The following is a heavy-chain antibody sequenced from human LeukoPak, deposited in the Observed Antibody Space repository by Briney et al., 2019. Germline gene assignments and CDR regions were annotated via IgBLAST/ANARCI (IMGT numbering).Heavy chain of an antibody. Sequence: PGGSLRLSCAASGFTFSSYGMHWVRQAPGKGLEWVANIKQDGSEKYYVDSVKGRFTISRDNAKNSLYLQMNSLSAEDTAVYYCARDYPPDWGQGTLVTVSA. CDR2: IKQDGSEK. J-gene: IGHJ4*02. CDR1: GFTFSSYG. V-gene: IGHV3-7*01. CDR3: ARDYPPD.